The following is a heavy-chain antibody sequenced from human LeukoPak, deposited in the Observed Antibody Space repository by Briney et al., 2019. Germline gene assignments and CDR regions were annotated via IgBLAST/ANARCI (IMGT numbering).Heavy chain of an antibody. CDR1: GGSISSSSYY. CDR2: IYYSGST. CDR3: ASPIRGDGYNWGNFDY. D-gene: IGHD5-24*01. J-gene: IGHJ4*02. V-gene: IGHV4-39*07. Sequence: SETLSLTCTVSGGSISSSSYYWGWIRQPPGKGLEWIGSIYYSGSTYYNPSLKSRVTISVDTSKNQFSLKLSSVTAADTAVYYCASPIRGDGYNWGNFDYWGQGTLVTVSS.